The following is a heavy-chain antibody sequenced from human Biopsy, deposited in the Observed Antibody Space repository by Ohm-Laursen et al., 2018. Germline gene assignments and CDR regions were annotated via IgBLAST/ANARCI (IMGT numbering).Heavy chain of an antibody. J-gene: IGHJ6*02. CDR2: ITSRTSST. D-gene: IGHD3-10*01. V-gene: IGHV3-21*01. CDR1: GFTFKVYS. Sequence: SLRLSCAASGFTFKVYSIVWVRQAPGKGLEWVSSITSRTSSTYYADSVKGRVTISRDNANNSVSLQMNNLRVDDTAVYYCARWYGDLFYYYNGMDVWGQGTTVTVSS. CDR3: ARWYGDLFYYYNGMDV.